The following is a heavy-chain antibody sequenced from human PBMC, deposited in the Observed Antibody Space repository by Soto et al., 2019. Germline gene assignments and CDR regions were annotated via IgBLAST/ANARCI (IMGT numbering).Heavy chain of an antibody. V-gene: IGHV1-3*01. CDR3: ARDQSGIGWYVDWFVS. Sequence: GASVKVSCKAPGYTFNSHAIHWMRQAPGQRLERMGWINAGNGNTYYSEKFKGRVSLPRDTVATTVYMELTSLTSEDTGVYYCARDQSGIGWYVDWFVSWGQGTLCTVS. CDR1: GYTFNSHA. D-gene: IGHD6-19*01. CDR2: INAGNGNT. J-gene: IGHJ5*01.